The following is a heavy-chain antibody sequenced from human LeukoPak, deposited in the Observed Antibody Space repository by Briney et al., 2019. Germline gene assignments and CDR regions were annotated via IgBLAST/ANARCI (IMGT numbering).Heavy chain of an antibody. CDR3: ATMYNWNYQGFDY. CDR1: GYTFTNYD. CDR2: ISPYNGHT. J-gene: IGHJ4*02. Sequence: ASVKVSCKAFGYTFTNYDINWVRQAPGQGLEWMAWISPYNGHTNFAQKVQDRVTMTTDTSTSTAYMELRSLRSDDTAVYYCATMYNWNYQGFDYWGQGTLVTVSS. D-gene: IGHD1-7*01. V-gene: IGHV1-18*01.